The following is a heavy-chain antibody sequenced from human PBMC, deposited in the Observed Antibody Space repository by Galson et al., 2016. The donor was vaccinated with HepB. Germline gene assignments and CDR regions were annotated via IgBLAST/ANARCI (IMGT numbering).Heavy chain of an antibody. CDR2: ISTSSETI. J-gene: IGHJ4*02. Sequence: LRLSCAASGFRFRSYSMNWVRQAPGKGLEWITYISTSSETISYADSVKGRFTISRDNARNSVSLLMNSLRVEDTAVYYCAKAGVYNWNDVDLEYWGQGTLVTVSS. D-gene: IGHD1-1*01. CDR1: GFRFRSYS. V-gene: IGHV3-48*03. CDR3: AKAGVYNWNDVDLEY.